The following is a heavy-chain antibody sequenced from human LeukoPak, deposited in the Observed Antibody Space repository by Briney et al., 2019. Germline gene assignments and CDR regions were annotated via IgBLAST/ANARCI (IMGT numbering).Heavy chain of an antibody. V-gene: IGHV3-72*01. CDR3: TRPSYYDSRGYSTNGFDI. D-gene: IGHD3-22*01. Sequence: GGSLRLSCVASVFTFGKYRMSWVRQAPGKGREWVARNRDKCKSYTTDYAASVRGRFTISRDDSKNSLYLQMYSLKTEDTAVYFCTRPSYYDSRGYSTNGFDIWGQGTMVTVS. CDR2: NRDKCKSYTT. J-gene: IGHJ3*02. CDR1: VFTFGKYR.